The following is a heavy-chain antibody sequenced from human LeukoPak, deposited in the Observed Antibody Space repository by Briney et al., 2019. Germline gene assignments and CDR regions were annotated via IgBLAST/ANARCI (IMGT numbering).Heavy chain of an antibody. V-gene: IGHV1-69*13. CDR3: ATSTDDWFDP. D-gene: IGHD2-8*01. CDR1: GGTFSSYA. CDR2: IIPIFGTA. Sequence: ASVKVSCKASGGTFSSYAISWVRQAPGQGLEWMGGIIPIFGTANYAQKFQGRVTITADESTSTAYMELSSLRSEDTAVYYCATSTDDWFDPWGQGTLVTVSS. J-gene: IGHJ5*02.